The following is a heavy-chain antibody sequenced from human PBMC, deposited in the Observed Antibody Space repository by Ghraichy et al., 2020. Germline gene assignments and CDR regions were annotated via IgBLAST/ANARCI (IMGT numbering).Heavy chain of an antibody. CDR2: INPSGGST. J-gene: IGHJ2*01. CDR3: ARRGVYWYFDL. Sequence: ASVKVSCKAHEYALTHYYMPCACKAPGYGLEWMEIINPSGGSTSYAQKFQGRVTMTRDTSTSTVYMELSSLRSEDPAGYYFARRGVYWYFDLWGRGPLVTFSS. CDR1: EYALTHYY. V-gene: IGHV1-46*03. D-gene: IGHD3-16*01.